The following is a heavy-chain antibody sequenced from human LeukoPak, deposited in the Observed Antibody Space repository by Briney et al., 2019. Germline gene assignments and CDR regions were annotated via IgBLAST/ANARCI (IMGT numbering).Heavy chain of an antibody. CDR3: ARCTSATVTIDY. V-gene: IGHV4-34*01. D-gene: IGHD4-17*01. CDR1: GGSFSGYY. Sequence: SETLSLTCVVYGGSFSGYYWSWIRQPPGKGLEWIGEINHSGSTSYNPSLKSRVTISVDTSKNQFSLKLSSVTAADTAVYYCARCTSATVTIDYWGQGTLVTVSS. J-gene: IGHJ4*02. CDR2: INHSGST.